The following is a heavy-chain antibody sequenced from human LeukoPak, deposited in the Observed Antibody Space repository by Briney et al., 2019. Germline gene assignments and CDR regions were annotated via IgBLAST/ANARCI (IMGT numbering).Heavy chain of an antibody. CDR2: IYRSGST. CDR1: GYSISSGYY. V-gene: IGHV4-38-2*02. CDR3: ARDSSGAEYGIDY. J-gene: IGHJ4*02. D-gene: IGHD3-22*01. Sequence: SETLSLTCTVSGYSISSGYYWGWIRQPPGKGLEWIGSIYRSGSTYYNPSLKSRVTISVDTSKNQFSLKLSSVTAADTAVYYCARDSSGAEYGIDYWGQGTLVTVSS.